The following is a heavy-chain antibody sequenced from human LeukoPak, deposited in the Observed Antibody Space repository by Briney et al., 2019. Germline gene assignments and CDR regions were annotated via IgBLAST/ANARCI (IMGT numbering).Heavy chain of an antibody. Sequence: PGGSLRLSCAASGFTFSSYGMHWVRQAPGKGLEWVAFIRYDGSNKYYADSVKGRCTISRDNSKNTLYLQMNSLRAEDTAVYYCAKDARLLWFGELGYLDVWGQGTTVTVSS. V-gene: IGHV3-30*02. CDR1: GFTFSSYG. D-gene: IGHD3-10*01. CDR3: AKDARLLWFGELGYLDV. J-gene: IGHJ6*02. CDR2: IRYDGSNK.